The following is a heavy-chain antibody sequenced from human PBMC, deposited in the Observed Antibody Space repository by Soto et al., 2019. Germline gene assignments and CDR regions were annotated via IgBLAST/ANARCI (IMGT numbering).Heavy chain of an antibody. V-gene: IGHV4-59*08. Sequence: SETLSLTCTVSGGSIISYYWSWILQPPGKGLEWIGYIYYSGSTNYNPSLKSRVTISVNTSKNQFSLNLNSVTAADTAVYYCARQRRDFDYWGQGSLVTFSS. CDR1: GGSIISYY. J-gene: IGHJ4*02. CDR3: ARQRRDFDY. CDR2: IYYSGST.